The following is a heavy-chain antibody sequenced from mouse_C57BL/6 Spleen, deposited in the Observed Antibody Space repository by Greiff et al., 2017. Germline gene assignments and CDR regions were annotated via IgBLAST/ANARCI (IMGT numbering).Heavy chain of an antibody. CDR1: GFTFNTYA. CDR2: IRRTGSTYAT. J-gene: IGHJ4*01. CDR3: VRSSGYNAMDY. D-gene: IGHD3-2*02. Sequence: EVQLVESGAGLVQPKGSLKLSCAASGFTFNTYAMHWVRQAPGKGLEWVARIRRTGSTYATYYSDSVKDRFTISRDDSQSMLYLQMNNLTTEDTAMYYCVRSSGYNAMDYWGQGTSVTVSS. V-gene: IGHV10-3*01.